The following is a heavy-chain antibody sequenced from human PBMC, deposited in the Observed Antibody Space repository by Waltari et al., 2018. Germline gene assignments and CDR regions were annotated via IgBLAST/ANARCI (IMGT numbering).Heavy chain of an antibody. D-gene: IGHD1-1*01. J-gene: IGHJ3*01. Sequence: SIRQPPEQGLEWIGTISNAGTTYTNPSLRSRLTMSTDSSKNQLSLTVGSTTAADTVLYYCATYMGASVGTAAFDVSGQGTMVTFSS. V-gene: IGHV4-39*01. CDR2: ISNAGTT. CDR3: ATYMGASVGTAAFDV.